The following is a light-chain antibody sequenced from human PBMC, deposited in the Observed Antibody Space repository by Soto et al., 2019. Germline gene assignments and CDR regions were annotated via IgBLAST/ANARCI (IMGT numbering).Light chain of an antibody. V-gene: IGLV1-44*01. J-gene: IGLJ2*01. Sequence: QSVLTQPPSASGTPGQRVTISCSGSSSNIGSNTVNWYQQLPGTAPQLLIYSNNQRPSGVPDRFSGSKSGTSASLALSGLQSEDEDDYYCAAWDDSLNGSHVVFGGGTKLTVL. CDR3: AAWDDSLNGSHVV. CDR2: SNN. CDR1: SSNIGSNT.